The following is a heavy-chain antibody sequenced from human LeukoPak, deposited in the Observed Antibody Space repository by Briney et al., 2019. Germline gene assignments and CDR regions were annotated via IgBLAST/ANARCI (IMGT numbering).Heavy chain of an antibody. CDR3: ATGQAQFDY. J-gene: IGHJ4*02. CDR1: GGSFSGYY. V-gene: IGHV4-34*01. Sequence: SETLSLTCAVYGGSFSGYYWSWIRQPLGKGLEWIGEINHSGSTNYNPSLKSRVTISVDMSKNQFSLKLSSVTAADTAVYYCATGQAQFDYWGQGTLVTVSS. CDR2: INHSGST.